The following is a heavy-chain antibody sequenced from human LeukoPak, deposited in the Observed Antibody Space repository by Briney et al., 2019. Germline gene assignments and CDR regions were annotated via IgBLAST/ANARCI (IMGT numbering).Heavy chain of an antibody. CDR1: GGSISSGDYY. J-gene: IGHJ4*02. D-gene: IGHD3-3*01. CDR2: IYYSGST. Sequence: PSQTLSLTCTVSGGSISSGDYYWSWIRQPPGKGLEWIGYIYYSGSTYYNPSLKSRVTISVDTSKNQFSLKLSSVTAADTAVYYCARSGTWYDFWSKKTFDYWGQGTLVTVSS. CDR3: ARSGTWYDFWSKKTFDY. V-gene: IGHV4-30-4*01.